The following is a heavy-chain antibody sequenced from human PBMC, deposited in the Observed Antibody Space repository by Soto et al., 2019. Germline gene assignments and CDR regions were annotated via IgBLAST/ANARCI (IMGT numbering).Heavy chain of an antibody. CDR3: ARGTPTPGIDF. V-gene: IGHV3-7*03. D-gene: IGHD1-7*01. CDR1: GFTFRTYW. CDR2: IDQDGSQR. J-gene: IGHJ4*02. Sequence: VGSLRLSCAASGFTFRTYWMNWVRQAPGKGLEWLVNIDQDGSQRYYVDSVKGRFTVSRDNAKNSLYLQMDSLRAEDTAVYYCARGTPTPGIDFWGQGTLVTVSS.